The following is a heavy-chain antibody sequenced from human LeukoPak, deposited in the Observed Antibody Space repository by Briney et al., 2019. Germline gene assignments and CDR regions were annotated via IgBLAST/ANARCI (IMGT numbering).Heavy chain of an antibody. D-gene: IGHD6-13*01. CDR1: GFTFSSYE. Sequence: GGSLRLSCAASGFTFSSYEMNWVRQAPGKGLEWVSVIYSGGSTYYADSVKGRFTISRDNSKNTLYLQMNSLRAEDTAVYYCAREEGGSIAAAGFDYWGQGTLVTVSS. CDR2: IYSGGST. CDR3: AREEGGSIAAAGFDY. J-gene: IGHJ4*02. V-gene: IGHV3-53*01.